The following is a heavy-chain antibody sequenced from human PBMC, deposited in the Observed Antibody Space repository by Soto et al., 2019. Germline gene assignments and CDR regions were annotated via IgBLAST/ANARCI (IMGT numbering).Heavy chain of an antibody. CDR1: GFPFSNYA. Sequence: GGSLRLSCAASGFPFSNYAMCWVRPATGKGLEWVSVISASGGSTYYADSGKGRFTISRDNSKNTLYLQMNSLRAEDTAVYYCAKDGRLGELPYGGVFDYWGHGTLVTVSS. J-gene: IGHJ4*01. CDR2: ISASGGST. D-gene: IGHD3-16*01. CDR3: AKDGRLGELPYGGVFDY. V-gene: IGHV3-23*01.